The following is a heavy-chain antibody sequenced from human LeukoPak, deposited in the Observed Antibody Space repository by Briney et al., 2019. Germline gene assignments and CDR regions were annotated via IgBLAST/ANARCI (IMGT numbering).Heavy chain of an antibody. V-gene: IGHV3-30*18. Sequence: PGGSLRLSCAASGFTFSSYGMHWVRQAPGKGLEWVAVISYDGSNKYYADSVKGRFTISRDNSKNTLYLQMNSLRAEDTAEYYCAKGVVTAAYYYYYGMDVWGQGTTVTVSS. CDR3: AKGVVTAAYYYYYGMDV. D-gene: IGHD2-21*02. CDR2: ISYDGSNK. CDR1: GFTFSSYG. J-gene: IGHJ6*02.